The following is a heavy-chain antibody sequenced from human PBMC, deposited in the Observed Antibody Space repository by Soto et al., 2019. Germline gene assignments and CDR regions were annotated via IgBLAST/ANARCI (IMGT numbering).Heavy chain of an antibody. Sequence: ASVKASCKASGYTFTSYGISWARQAPGQGLEWMGWSSAYNGNTNYAQKLQGRVTMTTDTSTSTAYMELGSLRSDDTAVYYCARNSEAGVWSDYYYYYGMDVWGQGTTVTVSS. CDR2: SSAYNGNT. CDR1: GYTFTSYG. CDR3: ARNSEAGVWSDYYYYYGMDV. V-gene: IGHV1-18*04. J-gene: IGHJ6*02. D-gene: IGHD6-19*01.